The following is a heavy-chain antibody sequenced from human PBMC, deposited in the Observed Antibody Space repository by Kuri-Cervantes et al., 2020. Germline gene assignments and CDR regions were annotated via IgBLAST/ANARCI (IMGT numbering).Heavy chain of an antibody. CDR2: MNPNSGNT. D-gene: IGHD5-18*01. CDR1: GYTFTSYD. V-gene: IGHV1-8*01. J-gene: IGHJ4*02. CDR3: AKRGYSYGELDY. Sequence: ASVKVSCKASGYTFTSYDINWVRQATGQGLEWMGWMNPNSGNTGYAQKFQGRVTVTRNTSISTAYMELSTLRSEDTAVYYCAKRGYSYGELDYWGQGTLVTVSS.